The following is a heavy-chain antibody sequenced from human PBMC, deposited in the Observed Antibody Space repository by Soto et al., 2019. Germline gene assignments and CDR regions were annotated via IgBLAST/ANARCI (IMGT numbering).Heavy chain of an antibody. J-gene: IGHJ6*02. V-gene: IGHV3-53*01. D-gene: IGHD3-10*01. Sequence: WSLRLSCVASGLPVAGSYMAWVRQAPGKGLEWASVIYNDGTTYYSQSVEGRFTISRDTSKNTLYLQMDRLRDEDTAVYYCVRPLPSGQTHARDVWGQGTTVTVSS. CDR3: VRPLPSGQTHARDV. CDR1: GLPVAGSY. CDR2: IYNDGTT.